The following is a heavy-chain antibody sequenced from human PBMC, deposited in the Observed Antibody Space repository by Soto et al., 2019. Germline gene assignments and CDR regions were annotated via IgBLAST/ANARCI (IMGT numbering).Heavy chain of an antibody. J-gene: IGHJ6*02. CDR1: GGTFSTSA. Sequence: QVQLMQSGAEVKKPGSSVKVSCKASGGTFSTSAISWVRQAPGEGLEWVGGIMPIFATPDYAQKSKGRVTISADESTATAYLELTSLTTDDTAVYSCARDKDRQQLGGNYYYILDVWGQGTAITVSS. V-gene: IGHV1-69*12. CDR3: ARDKDRQQLGGNYYYILDV. CDR2: IMPIFATP. D-gene: IGHD3-3*02.